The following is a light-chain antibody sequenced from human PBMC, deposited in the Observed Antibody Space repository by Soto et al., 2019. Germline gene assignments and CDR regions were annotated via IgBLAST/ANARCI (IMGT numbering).Light chain of an antibody. V-gene: IGLV1-47*01. CDR1: SSNIGTNY. CDR3: AAWDDILSGYV. CDR2: RND. Sequence: QSVLTQPPSASGTPGQRVTISCSGGSSNIGTNYVYWYQHLAGAAPKLLIYRNDLRPSGVPERFSGSRSGTSASLAISGLRSEDDSDYYCAAWDDILSGYVFGTGTKVTVL. J-gene: IGLJ1*01.